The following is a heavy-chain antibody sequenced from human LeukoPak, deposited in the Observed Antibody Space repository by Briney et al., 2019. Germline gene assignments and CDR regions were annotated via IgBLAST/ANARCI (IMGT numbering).Heavy chain of an antibody. V-gene: IGHV4-59*01. D-gene: IGHD6-13*01. Sequence: SETLSLTCTVSGDSISTYYWTWIRQPPGEGLEWIGYVYYSGSTNYNPSLKSRVTISVDTSKNQFSLKLSSVTAADTAVYYCARSSSWYKNNWFDPWGQGTLVTVSS. CDR3: ARSSSWYKNNWFDP. CDR2: VYYSGST. J-gene: IGHJ5*02. CDR1: GDSISTYY.